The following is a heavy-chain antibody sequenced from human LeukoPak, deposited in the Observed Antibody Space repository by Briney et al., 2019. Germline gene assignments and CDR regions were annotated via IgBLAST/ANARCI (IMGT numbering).Heavy chain of an antibody. CDR3: ARLFYMATISGWFDP. CDR2: IYPGDSDT. J-gene: IGHJ5*02. D-gene: IGHD5-12*01. CDR1: GYSFTSYW. Sequence: GESLKISCKGSGYSFTSYWIGWVRQMPGRGLEWMGIIYPGDSDTRYSPSFQGQVTISADKSISTAYLQWSSLKASDTAMYYCARLFYMATISGWFDPWGQGTLVTVSS. V-gene: IGHV5-51*01.